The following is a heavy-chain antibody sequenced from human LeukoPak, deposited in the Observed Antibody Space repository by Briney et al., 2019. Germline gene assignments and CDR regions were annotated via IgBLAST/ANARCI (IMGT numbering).Heavy chain of an antibody. CDR2: INADNGNT. J-gene: IGHJ4*02. D-gene: IGHD5-18*01. CDR1: GYTFANVP. Sequence: VASVKVSCKASGYTFANVPVYWVRQAPGHRLEWMGWINADNGNTKYSQRFQGRTTITRDTSASTAYMELSSLRSQDTAVYYCARDGGYSYGYNYWGQGTLVTVSS. CDR3: ARDGGYSYGYNY. V-gene: IGHV1-3*01.